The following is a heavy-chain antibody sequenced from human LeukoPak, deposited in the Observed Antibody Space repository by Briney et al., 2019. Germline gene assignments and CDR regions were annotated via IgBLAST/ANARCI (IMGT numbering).Heavy chain of an antibody. Sequence: GGSLRLSCAASGFTFSSHWMSWVRQAPGKGLEWVANIKKDGSEKNYVDSVKGRFTISRDNAQNSLNLQMNSLTVEDTAVYFCVREKSYGREAGYFDNWGQGTLVTVSS. J-gene: IGHJ4*02. D-gene: IGHD3-16*01. V-gene: IGHV3-7*01. CDR1: GFTFSSHW. CDR3: VREKSYGREAGYFDN. CDR2: IKKDGSEK.